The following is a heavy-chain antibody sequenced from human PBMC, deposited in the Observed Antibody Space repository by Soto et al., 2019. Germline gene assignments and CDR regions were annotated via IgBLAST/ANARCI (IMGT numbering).Heavy chain of an antibody. CDR1: GYTFTSYG. V-gene: IGHV1-18*01. J-gene: IGHJ4*02. CDR2: ISAYNGNT. Sequence: ASVKVSCKASGYTFTSYGISWVRQAPGQGLEWMGWISAYNGNTNYAQKLQDRVTMTADTSTSTAFMELRNLISDDTAVYYCARSGGFCSGGSCPYHFDYWGQGTLVTVSS. D-gene: IGHD2-15*01. CDR3: ARSGGFCSGGSCPYHFDY.